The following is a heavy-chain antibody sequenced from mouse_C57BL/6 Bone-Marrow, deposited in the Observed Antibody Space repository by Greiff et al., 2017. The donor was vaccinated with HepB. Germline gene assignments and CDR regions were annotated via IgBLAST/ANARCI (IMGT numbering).Heavy chain of an antibody. Sequence: EVHLVESGPGLVKPSQSLSLTCSVTGYSITSGYYWNWIRQFPGNKLEWMGYISYDGSNNYNPSLKNRISITRDTSKNQFFLKLNSVTTEDTATYYCARGALRYFDYWGQGTTLTVSS. CDR1: GYSITSGYY. CDR2: ISYDGSN. CDR3: ARGALRYFDY. V-gene: IGHV3-6*01. J-gene: IGHJ2*01. D-gene: IGHD1-1*01.